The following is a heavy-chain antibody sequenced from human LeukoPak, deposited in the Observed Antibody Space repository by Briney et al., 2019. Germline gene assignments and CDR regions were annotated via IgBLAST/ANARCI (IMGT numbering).Heavy chain of an antibody. J-gene: IGHJ4*02. V-gene: IGHV1-18*01. CDR1: GYTFTSYG. CDR3: ARDLDSSGDY. CDR2: ISAYNGNT. Sequence: RVASVKVSCKASGYTFTSYGISWVRQAPGQGLEWMGWISAYNGNTNYAQKLQGRVTMTTDTSTSTAYMELRSLRADDTAVYYCARDLDSSGDYWGQGTLVTVSS. D-gene: IGHD6-19*01.